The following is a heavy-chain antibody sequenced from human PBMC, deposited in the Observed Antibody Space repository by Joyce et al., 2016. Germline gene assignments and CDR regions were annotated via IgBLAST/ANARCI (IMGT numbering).Heavy chain of an antibody. CDR3: ARIGYGVSLGNGFDP. V-gene: IGHV3-30*04. CDR1: GIDIIGYA. J-gene: IGHJ5*02. D-gene: IGHD2-15*01. Sequence: QVHLVESGGGVVQPGNSLRLSCVVSGIDIIGYAFHWVGQAPGKGLDWVTTVSHDGYRRYEDSVKGRFTVSRDDSKKMVDLEMNNPRVDDTAIYYCARIGYGVSLGNGFDPWGQGTPVTVSS. CDR2: VSHDGYR.